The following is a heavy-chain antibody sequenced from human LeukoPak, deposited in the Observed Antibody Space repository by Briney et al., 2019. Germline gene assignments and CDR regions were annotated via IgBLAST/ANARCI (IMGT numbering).Heavy chain of an antibody. CDR3: ARVSRGNSVGGDY. J-gene: IGHJ4*02. CDR1: GGSISTYF. Sequence: SEPLSLTCTVSGGSISTYFWSWIRQPPGKGLEWIGYIYYSGSTNYNPSLKSRVTISLDTSKNQFSLKLSSVTAADTAMYYCARVSRGNSVGGDYWGQGTLVTVSS. D-gene: IGHD4-23*01. V-gene: IGHV4-59*01. CDR2: IYYSGST.